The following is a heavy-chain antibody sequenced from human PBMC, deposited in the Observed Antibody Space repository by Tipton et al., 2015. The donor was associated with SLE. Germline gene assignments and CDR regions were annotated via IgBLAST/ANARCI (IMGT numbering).Heavy chain of an antibody. CDR1: GDSISGHN. CDR3: ARDRGGYCPVDNCSSDGFHL. D-gene: IGHD2-8*02. J-gene: IGHJ3*01. CDR2: VSDAGNI. V-gene: IGHV4-59*11. Sequence: TLSLTCTVSGDSISGHNWGWIRQPPGKGLQFVAYVSDAGNINFYPSLGSRVTIPVDTAKNHFSLRLHSVTAADTPVYYCARDRGGYCPVDNCSSDGFHLGGQGAMVFVSS.